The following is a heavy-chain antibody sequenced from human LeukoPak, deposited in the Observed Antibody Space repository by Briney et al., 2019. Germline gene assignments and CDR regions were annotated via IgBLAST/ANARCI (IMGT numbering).Heavy chain of an antibody. CDR2: ISSSSSYI. CDR1: GFTFSSYS. D-gene: IGHD1-26*01. Sequence: GGSLRLSCAASGFTFSSYSMNWVRQAPGKGLEWVSSISSSSSYIYYADSVKGRFTISRDNAKNSLYLQMNSLRAEGTAVYYCARAKYSGSSSYYFDYWGQGTLVTVSS. J-gene: IGHJ4*02. V-gene: IGHV3-21*01. CDR3: ARAKYSGSSSYYFDY.